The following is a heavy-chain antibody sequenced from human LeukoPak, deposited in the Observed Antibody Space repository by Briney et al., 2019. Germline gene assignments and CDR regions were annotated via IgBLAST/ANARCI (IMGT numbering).Heavy chain of an antibody. Sequence: GGSLRLSCAASGFTFSSYAMSWVRQAPGKGLEWVSAITGSGGTYYADSVKGRFTISRDKSKNTLYLQMNSLRAEDTAVYYCAKDLPDSRESLTGHWFDPWGQGTLVTVSS. J-gene: IGHJ5*02. CDR3: AKDLPDSRESLTGHWFDP. D-gene: IGHD3-10*01. CDR2: ITGSGGT. CDR1: GFTFSSYA. V-gene: IGHV3-23*01.